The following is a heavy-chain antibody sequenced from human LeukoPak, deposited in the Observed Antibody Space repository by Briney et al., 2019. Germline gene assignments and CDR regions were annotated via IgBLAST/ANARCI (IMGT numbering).Heavy chain of an antibody. J-gene: IGHJ4*02. V-gene: IGHV3-74*01. CDR2: INTDGSTT. D-gene: IGHD1-20*01. CDR1: GFTFNTHW. CDR3: SRDLNSNQIDY. Sequence: SGGSLRLSCAASGFTFNTHWMHWVRQAPGKGLVWVSRINTDGSTTNYADSVKGRFTISRDNAKNTLYLQMNSLRAEDTAVYYCSRDLNSNQIDYWGQGSLVTVSS.